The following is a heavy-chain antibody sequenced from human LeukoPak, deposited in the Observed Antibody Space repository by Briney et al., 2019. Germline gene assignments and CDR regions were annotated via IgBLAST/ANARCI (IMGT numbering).Heavy chain of an antibody. CDR1: GGSLSSYY. V-gene: IGHV4-59*01. Sequence: SETLSLTCTVSGGSLSSYYWSWIRQPPGKGLEWIGYIYYSGSTNYNPSLKSRVTISVDTSKNQFSLKLSSVTAADTAVYYCARGATGDAFDIWGQGTMVTVSS. D-gene: IGHD1-26*01. J-gene: IGHJ3*02. CDR2: IYYSGST. CDR3: ARGATGDAFDI.